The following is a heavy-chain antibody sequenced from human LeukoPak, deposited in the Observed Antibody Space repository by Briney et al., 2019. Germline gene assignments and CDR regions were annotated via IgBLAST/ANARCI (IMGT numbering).Heavy chain of an antibody. J-gene: IGHJ6*04. Sequence: SQTLSLTCTVSGGSISSGGYYWSWIRQHPGKGLEWIGYIYYSGSTYYNPSLKSRVTISVDTSMNQFSLKLSSVTAADTAVYYCARDRAYCSGGSCYSGGMDVWGKGTTVTVSS. CDR2: IYYSGST. V-gene: IGHV4-31*03. D-gene: IGHD2-15*01. CDR1: GGSISSGGYY. CDR3: ARDRAYCSGGSCYSGGMDV.